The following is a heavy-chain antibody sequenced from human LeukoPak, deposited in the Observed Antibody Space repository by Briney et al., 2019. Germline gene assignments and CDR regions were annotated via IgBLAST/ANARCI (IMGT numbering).Heavy chain of an antibody. J-gene: IGHJ4*02. Sequence: ASVKVSCKPSGYTFTDSYIHWVRQAPGVGLQWMGWISPNNGDTKYAEDFQDRVTMTRDTSISTAYMELNGLTPDDTAVYYCVRSPIGASAYWGRGTLVTVSS. CDR1: GYTFTDSY. CDR2: ISPNNGDT. V-gene: IGHV1-2*02. D-gene: IGHD3-10*01. CDR3: VRSPIGASAY.